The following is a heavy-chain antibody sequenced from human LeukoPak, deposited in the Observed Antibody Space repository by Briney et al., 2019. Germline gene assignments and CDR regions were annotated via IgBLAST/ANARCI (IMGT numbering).Heavy chain of an antibody. CDR2: LYSGGGT. J-gene: IGHJ4*02. CDR3: ARDWVQYDLPRYSDC. D-gene: IGHD2-8*01. V-gene: IGHV3-66*01. Sequence: GGSLRLSCAASGFTFSDYSMSWVRQAPGKGLEWVSGLYSGGGTYYADSVKGRFDISRENSKQTLYLQMNSLRAEDTAVYYCARDWVQYDLPRYSDCWGQGALVTVSS. CDR1: GFTFSDYS.